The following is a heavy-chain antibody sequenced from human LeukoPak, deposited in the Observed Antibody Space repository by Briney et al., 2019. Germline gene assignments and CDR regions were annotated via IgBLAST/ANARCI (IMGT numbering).Heavy chain of an antibody. J-gene: IGHJ4*02. CDR1: GGSISSSNW. Sequence: SETLSLTCAVSGGSISSSNWWTWVRQPPGKGLEWIGEIYHRGSTNYNPSLRSRVTISVDKSKNQFSLNLSSVTAADTAVYYCARLKVGAPAIDYGGQGTLVTVS. CDR3: ARLKVGAPAIDY. CDR2: IYHRGST. V-gene: IGHV4-4*02. D-gene: IGHD1-26*01.